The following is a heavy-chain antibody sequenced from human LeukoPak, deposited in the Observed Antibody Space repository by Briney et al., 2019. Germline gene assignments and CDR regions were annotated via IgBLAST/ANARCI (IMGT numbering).Heavy chain of an antibody. CDR2: IYTSGST. V-gene: IGHV4-4*07. D-gene: IGHD3-3*01. Sequence: PSETLSLTCTVSGGSISSYYWSWIRQPAGKGLEWIGRIYTSGSTNYNPSLKSRVTMSVDTSKNQFSLKLSSVTAADTAVYYCARESRFGFWSGYPNEYYYMDVWGKGTTVTVSS. CDR3: ARESRFGFWSGYPNEYYYMDV. J-gene: IGHJ6*03. CDR1: GGSISSYY.